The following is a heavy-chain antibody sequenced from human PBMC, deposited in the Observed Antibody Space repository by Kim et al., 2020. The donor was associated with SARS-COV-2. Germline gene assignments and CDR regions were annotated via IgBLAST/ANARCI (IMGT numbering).Heavy chain of an antibody. CDR1: GFTFSSYG. J-gene: IGHJ2*01. Sequence: GGSLRLSCAASGFTFSSYGMHWVQAPGKGMEWVAVIWYDGSNKYYADSVKGRFTISRDNSKNTLYLQMNSLRAEDTAVYYCARALGIAVAGSFDLWGRGTLVTVSS. CDR3: ARALGIAVAGSFDL. V-gene: IGHV3-33*01. CDR2: IWYDGSNK. D-gene: IGHD6-19*01.